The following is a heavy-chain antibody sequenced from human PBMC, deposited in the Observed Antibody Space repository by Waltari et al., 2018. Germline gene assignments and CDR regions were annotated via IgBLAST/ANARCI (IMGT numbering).Heavy chain of an antibody. CDR1: RYSFTSYW. CDR2: IYPGDSDT. J-gene: IGHJ4*02. D-gene: IGHD3-10*01. Sequence: EVQLVQSGAEVKKPGESLKISCKGSRYSFTSYWIGWVRQMPGKGLEWMGIIYPGDSDTRYSPSFQGQVTISADKSISTAYLQWSSLKASDTAMYYCAIPMVQGVMHGSDLDYWGQGTLVTVSS. CDR3: AIPMVQGVMHGSDLDY. V-gene: IGHV5-51*03.